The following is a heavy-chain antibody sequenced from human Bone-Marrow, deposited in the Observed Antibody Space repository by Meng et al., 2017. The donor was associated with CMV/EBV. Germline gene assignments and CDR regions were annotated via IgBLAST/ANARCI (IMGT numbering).Heavy chain of an antibody. Sequence: GAWGRKVGALVKLACKATGYAVTSYYLHWVRQPPGQGLEWMGINNPSGGSTSYAQKFQGRVTMTRDTSTSTVYMELSSLRSEDTAVYYCARRRRDSSGYYLDYWGQGTLVTVSS. CDR1: GYAVTSYY. CDR3: ARRRRDSSGYYLDY. J-gene: IGHJ4*02. CDR2: NNPSGGST. D-gene: IGHD3-22*01. V-gene: IGHV1-46*01.